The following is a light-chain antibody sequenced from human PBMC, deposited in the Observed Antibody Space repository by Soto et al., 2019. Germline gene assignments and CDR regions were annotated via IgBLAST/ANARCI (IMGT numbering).Light chain of an antibody. CDR2: AVS. CDR1: QNVNSK. V-gene: IGKV3-15*01. Sequence: EIVMTQSPATLSVSPGEGATLSCRASQNVNSKLAWYQQKLGQAPRLLIYAVSTRATGIPARFSGSGSGTEFTLTIDSLQSEDFVLYYCQQYDNWPLNFGEGTNVEIK. J-gene: IGKJ1*01. CDR3: QQYDNWPLN.